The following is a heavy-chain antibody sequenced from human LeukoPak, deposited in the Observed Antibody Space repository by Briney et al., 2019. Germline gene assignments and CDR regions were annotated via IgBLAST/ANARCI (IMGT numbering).Heavy chain of an antibody. D-gene: IGHD3-10*01. CDR2: IYSGGST. Sequence: TGGTLRLSCAASGFSFSSYAMSWVRQAPGKGLEWVSVIYSGGSTYYADSVKGRFTISRDNSKNTLYLQMNSLTAADTAVYYCAKSNGYGLVDIWGQGTMVTVSS. CDR1: GFSFSSYA. J-gene: IGHJ3*02. CDR3: AKSNGYGLVDI. V-gene: IGHV3-23*03.